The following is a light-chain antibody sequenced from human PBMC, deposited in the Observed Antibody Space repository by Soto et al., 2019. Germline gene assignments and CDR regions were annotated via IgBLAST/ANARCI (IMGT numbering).Light chain of an antibody. Sequence: EVVMRQSPATLSVSPGEGATLSCRASQSVSSYLAWYQQKPGQAPRLLIYDASNRATGIPARFSGSGSGTDFTLTISSLEPEDFAVYYCKQRSNWPPSFGQGTRLEIK. J-gene: IGKJ5*01. CDR3: KQRSNWPPS. CDR1: QSVSSY. V-gene: IGKV3-11*01. CDR2: DAS.